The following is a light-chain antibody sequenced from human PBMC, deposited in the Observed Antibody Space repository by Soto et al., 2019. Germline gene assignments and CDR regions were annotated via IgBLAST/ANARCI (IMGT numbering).Light chain of an antibody. Sequence: QSSLTQPASVSGAPGQSITISCTGTSSDVGAYNYVSWYQQHPGKAPRLMIYEVSNRPSGVSNRFSGSKSANTASLTISGLQAGDEADYYCSSYTSSSTWLFGGGTKVTVI. CDR3: SSYTSSSTWL. V-gene: IGLV2-14*03. J-gene: IGLJ3*02. CDR2: EVS. CDR1: SSDVGAYNY.